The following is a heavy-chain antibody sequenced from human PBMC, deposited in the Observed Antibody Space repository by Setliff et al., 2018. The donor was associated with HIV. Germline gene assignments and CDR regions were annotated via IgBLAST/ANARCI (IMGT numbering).Heavy chain of an antibody. Sequence: GGSLRLSCVASGFTFSSYAMSWVRQAPGKGLEWVGHIKSKTDGGTTDYAAPVKGRFTISRDDSKNTLYLQMNSLKSEDTAVYYCTTTLSLWFGAPFDYWGQGTLVTVSS. D-gene: IGHD3-10*01. V-gene: IGHV3-15*01. CDR2: IKSKTDGGTT. J-gene: IGHJ4*02. CDR1: GFTFSSYA. CDR3: TTTLSLWFGAPFDY.